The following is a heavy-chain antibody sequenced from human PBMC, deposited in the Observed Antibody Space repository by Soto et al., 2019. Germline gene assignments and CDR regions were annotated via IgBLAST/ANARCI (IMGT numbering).Heavy chain of an antibody. J-gene: IGHJ4*02. D-gene: IGHD3-22*01. CDR3: ARKWGTYYYDSSGYYPFDY. V-gene: IGHV1-69*13. CDR1: GYTFTSYD. Sequence: GASVKVSCKASGYTFTSYDINWVRQATGQGLEWMGWMNPNSGTANYAQKFQGRVTITADESTSTAYMELSSLRSEDTAVYYCARKWGTYYYDSSGYYPFDYWGQGTLVTVSS. CDR2: MNPNSGTA.